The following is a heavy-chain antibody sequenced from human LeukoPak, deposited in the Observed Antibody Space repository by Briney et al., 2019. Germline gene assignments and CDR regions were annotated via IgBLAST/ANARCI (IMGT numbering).Heavy chain of an antibody. Sequence: SETLSLTCTVSGGSISSGSYYWSWIRQPAGKGLEWIGRIYTSGSTNYNPSLKSRVTMSVDTSKNQFSLKLSSVTAADTAVYYCAVGRVRGPLFYYFDYWGQGTLVTVSS. CDR3: AVGRVRGPLFYYFDY. J-gene: IGHJ4*02. CDR2: IYTSGST. V-gene: IGHV4-61*02. CDR1: GGSISSGSYY. D-gene: IGHD3-10*01.